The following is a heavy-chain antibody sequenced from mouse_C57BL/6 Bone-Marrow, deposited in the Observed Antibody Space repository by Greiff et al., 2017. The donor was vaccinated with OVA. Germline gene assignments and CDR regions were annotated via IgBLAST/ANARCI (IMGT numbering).Heavy chain of an antibody. D-gene: IGHD1-1*01. Sequence: EVKLQESGPGLVKPSQSLSLTCSVTGYSITSGYYWNWIRQFPGNKLEWMGYISYDGSNNYNPSLKNRISITRDTSKNQFFLKLNSVTTEDTATYYCARGGLGSRDYWGQGTTLTVSS. CDR1: GYSITSGYY. CDR2: ISYDGSN. CDR3: ARGGLGSRDY. V-gene: IGHV3-6*01. J-gene: IGHJ2*01.